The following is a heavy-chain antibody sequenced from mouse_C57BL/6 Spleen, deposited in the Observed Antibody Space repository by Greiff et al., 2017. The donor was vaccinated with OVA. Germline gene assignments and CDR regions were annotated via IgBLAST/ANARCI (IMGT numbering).Heavy chain of an antibody. D-gene: IGHD2-5*01. CDR1: GYTFTSYW. J-gene: IGHJ3*01. Sequence: VKLQQPGAELVKPGASVKLSCKASGYTFTSYWMHWVKQRPGQGLEWIGMIHPNSGSTNYNEKFKSKATLTVDKSSSTAYMQLSSLTSEDSAVYYCARGRSNYSWFAYWGQGTLVTVSA. V-gene: IGHV1-64*01. CDR3: ARGRSNYSWFAY. CDR2: IHPNSGST.